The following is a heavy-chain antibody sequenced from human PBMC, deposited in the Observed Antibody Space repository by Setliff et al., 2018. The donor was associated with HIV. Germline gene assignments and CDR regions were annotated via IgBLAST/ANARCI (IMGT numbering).Heavy chain of an antibody. J-gene: IGHJ3*02. CDR2: SYYSGSA. D-gene: IGHD3-3*01. Sequence: SETLSLTCTVSDGYISDGDYYWTWIRQPPGKGLEWIGHSYYSGSAHYNASLKSRVAMSVDMSNNQFSLKLRSVTAADTAVYYCARDYASYNFWSGYSAPYAFDIWGQGTMVTVSS. CDR1: DGYISDGDYY. CDR3: ARDYASYNFWSGYSAPYAFDI. V-gene: IGHV4-30-4*08.